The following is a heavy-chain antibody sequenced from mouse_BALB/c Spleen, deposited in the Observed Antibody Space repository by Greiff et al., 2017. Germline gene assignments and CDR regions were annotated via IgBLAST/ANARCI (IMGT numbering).Heavy chain of an antibody. D-gene: IGHD3-2*01. CDR2: ILPGSGST. CDR3: ARWSGDSSGYGGFAY. J-gene: IGHJ3*01. V-gene: IGHV1-9*01. Sequence: QVQLQQSGAELMKPGASVKISCKATGYTFSSYWIEWVKQRPGHGLEWIGEILPGSGSTNYNEKFKGKATFTADTSSNTAYMQLSSLTSEDSAVYYCARWSGDSSGYGGFAYWGQGTLVTVSA. CDR1: GYTFSSYW.